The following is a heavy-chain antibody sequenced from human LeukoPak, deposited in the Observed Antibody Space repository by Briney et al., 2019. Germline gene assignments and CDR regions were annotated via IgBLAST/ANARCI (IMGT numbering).Heavy chain of an antibody. CDR1: GYTFTGYY. Sequence: VASVKVSSKASGYTFTGYYMHWVRQAPGQGLEWMGWINPNSGGTNYAQKFQGRVTMTRDTSISTAYMELSRLRSDDTAVYYCARGTGYNSNWFDPWGQGTLVTVSS. D-gene: IGHD1-20*01. CDR3: ARGTGYNSNWFDP. CDR2: INPNSGGT. J-gene: IGHJ5*02. V-gene: IGHV1-2*02.